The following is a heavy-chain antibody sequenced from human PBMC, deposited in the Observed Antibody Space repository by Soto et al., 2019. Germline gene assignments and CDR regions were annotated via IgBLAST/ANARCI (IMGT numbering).Heavy chain of an antibody. J-gene: IGHJ4*02. CDR1: GGTFSSYA. D-gene: IGHD3-22*01. CDR3: ARGTYYYDSSGYYFDY. CDR2: IIPIFGTA. Sequence: SVKVSCKASGGTFSSYAISWVRQAPGQGLEWMGGIIPIFGTANYAQKFQGRVTITADESTSTAYMELSSLRSEDTAVYYCARGTYYYDSSGYYFDYWGQGTLVTVSA. V-gene: IGHV1-69*13.